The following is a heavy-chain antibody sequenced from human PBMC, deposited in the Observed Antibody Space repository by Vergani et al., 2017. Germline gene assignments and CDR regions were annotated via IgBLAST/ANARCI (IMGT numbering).Heavy chain of an antibody. D-gene: IGHD3-10*01. Sequence: EVQLLESGGGLVQPGGSLRLSCPALGFTFSSSAMSWARQAPGKGLEWVSAISGSGGSTYYADSVKGRFTISRDFSKNTLYLQMNSLRTDDTARYYCAEHFGGWVFNYGGQGTQVIVSS. CDR2: ISGSGGST. CDR1: GFTFSSSA. V-gene: IGHV3-23*01. CDR3: AEHFGGWVFNY. J-gene: IGHJ4*02.